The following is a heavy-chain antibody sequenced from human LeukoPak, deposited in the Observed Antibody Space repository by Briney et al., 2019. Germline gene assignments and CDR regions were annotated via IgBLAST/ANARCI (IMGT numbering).Heavy chain of an antibody. V-gene: IGHV3-30*02. CDR3: AKERVSYSSSSGTGP. D-gene: IGHD6-6*01. CDR1: GFTFSSYG. J-gene: IGHJ5*02. CDR2: IRDDGSNK. Sequence: PGGSLRLSCAASGFTFSSYGMHWVRQAPGKGLEWVAFIRDDGSNKYYADFVKGRFTISRDNSKNTLFLQMNSLRAEDTAVYYCAKERVSYSSSSGTGPWGQGTLVTVSS.